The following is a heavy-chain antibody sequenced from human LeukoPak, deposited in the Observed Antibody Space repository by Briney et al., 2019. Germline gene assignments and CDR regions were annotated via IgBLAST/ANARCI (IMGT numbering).Heavy chain of an antibody. Sequence: GGSLRLSCAASGFTFDDYAMHWVRQAPGKGLEWVSGISWNSGSIGYADSVKGRFTISRDNAKNSLYLQMNSLRAEDTALYYCAKDISGSGKYYFDYWGQGTLVTVSS. CDR2: ISWNSGSI. CDR1: GFTFDDYA. V-gene: IGHV3-9*01. CDR3: AKDISGSGKYYFDY. J-gene: IGHJ4*02. D-gene: IGHD3-10*01.